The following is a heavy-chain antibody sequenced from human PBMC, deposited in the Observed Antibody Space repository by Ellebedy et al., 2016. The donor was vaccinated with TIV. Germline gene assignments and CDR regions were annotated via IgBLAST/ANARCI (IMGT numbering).Heavy chain of an antibody. J-gene: IGHJ4*02. Sequence: GGSLRLSCAASGFTFSSHAMHWVRQAPGKGLEWVAVIWHDGSYIYYGDSVKGRFTISRDNSDNTLYLQMNSLRAEDTAVYYCARGYCGGGSCLGGYWGQGTLVTVSS. D-gene: IGHD2-15*01. CDR3: ARGYCGGGSCLGGY. CDR2: IWHDGSYI. CDR1: GFTFSSHA. V-gene: IGHV3-33*01.